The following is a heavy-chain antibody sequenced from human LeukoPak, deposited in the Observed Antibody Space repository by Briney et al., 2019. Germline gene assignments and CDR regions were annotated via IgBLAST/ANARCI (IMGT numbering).Heavy chain of an antibody. CDR1: GYIFTNNY. CDR2: IYPRDGST. J-gene: IGHJ6*02. D-gene: IGHD1-1*01. Sequence: ASVKVSCKASGYIFTNNYLHWVRQAPGQGLEWMGMIYPRDGSTSYAQNFQGRVTVTRDTSTTTVHMELRGLRSEDTAVYYCARDSPGTLYGMDVWGQGTTVTVSS. V-gene: IGHV1-46*01. CDR3: ARDSPGTLYGMDV.